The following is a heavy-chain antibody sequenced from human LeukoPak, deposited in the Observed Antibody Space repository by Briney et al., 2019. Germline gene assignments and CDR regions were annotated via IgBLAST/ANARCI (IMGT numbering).Heavy chain of an antibody. CDR2: ISGSGGKT. CDR1: GFTFSSYA. Sequence: GGSLRLSCAASGFTFSSYAMSWVRQAPGKGLEWVSGISGSGGKTYYADSVKGRFTISRDNSKNTLYLQMNSLRAEDTAVYYRTNPGSSGWGQGTLVTVSS. D-gene: IGHD3-22*01. V-gene: IGHV3-23*01. CDR3: TNPGSSG. J-gene: IGHJ4*02.